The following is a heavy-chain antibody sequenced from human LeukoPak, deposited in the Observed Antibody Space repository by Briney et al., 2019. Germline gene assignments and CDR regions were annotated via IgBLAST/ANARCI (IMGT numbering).Heavy chain of an antibody. CDR1: GFTFSSYA. Sequence: GGSLRLSCAASGFTFSSYAMSWVRQAPGKGLEWVSAISGSGGSTYYADSVKGRFTISRDNSKNTLYLQMNSVRAEDTAVYYCARYYDSSGYYEYGMDVWGQGTTVTVSS. V-gene: IGHV3-23*01. CDR2: ISGSGGST. J-gene: IGHJ6*02. D-gene: IGHD3-22*01. CDR3: ARYYDSSGYYEYGMDV.